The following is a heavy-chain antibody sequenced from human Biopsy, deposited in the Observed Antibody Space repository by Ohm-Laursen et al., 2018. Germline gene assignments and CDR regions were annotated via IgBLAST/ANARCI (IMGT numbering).Heavy chain of an antibody. Sequence: TQTLTLPCSFSGFPLGARGMCVRWIRQAPGKALEWLARVVWDDYKDYSASLQTKLSISKDTSNDQVVLTVNNVDPADTATYYCARTPILIVSAGLVYRHRRHLQGMDVWGQGIAVTVS. CDR1: GFPLGARGMC. J-gene: IGHJ6*02. D-gene: IGHD6-13*01. V-gene: IGHV2-70*11. CDR3: ARTPILIVSAGLVYRHRRHLQGMDV. CDR2: VVWDDYK.